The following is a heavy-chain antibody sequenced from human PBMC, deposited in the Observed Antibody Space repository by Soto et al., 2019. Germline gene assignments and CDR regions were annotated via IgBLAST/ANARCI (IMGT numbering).Heavy chain of an antibody. CDR3: AHRGAKRGYYLNYYDH. CDR1: GFSLNTGGVG. CDR2: IYWDDDK. Sequence: SGPTLVNPTQTLTLTCTFSGFSLNTGGVGVGWIRQPPGKALECLALIYWDDDKRYSPSLKSRVTITKDTSKNQVVLTMTNMDPVDTATYYCAHRGAKRGYYLNYYDHWGQGTLVTVSS. V-gene: IGHV2-5*02. J-gene: IGHJ4*02. D-gene: IGHD3-22*01.